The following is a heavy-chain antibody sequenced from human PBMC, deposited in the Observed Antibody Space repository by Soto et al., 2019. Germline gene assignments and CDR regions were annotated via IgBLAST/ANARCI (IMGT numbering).Heavy chain of an antibody. CDR2: IYHSGST. V-gene: IGHV4-30-2*01. D-gene: IGHD5-12*01. CDR3: ARGAQMATTNYYYYGMDV. Sequence: PSETLSLTCAVSGGSISSGGYSWSWIRQPPGKGLEWIGYIYHSGSTYYNPSLKSRVTISVDRSKNQFSLKLSSVTAADTAVYYCARGAQMATTNYYYYGMDVWGQGTTVTVSS. J-gene: IGHJ6*02. CDR1: GGSISSGGYS.